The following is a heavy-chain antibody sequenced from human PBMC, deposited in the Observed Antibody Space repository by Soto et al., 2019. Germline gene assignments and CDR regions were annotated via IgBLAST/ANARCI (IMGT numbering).Heavy chain of an antibody. Sequence: EVQLVESGGGLVKPGGSLRLSCAASGVTFSNVWMNWVRQAPGKGLEWVGRIKSKSDDETTDYAAPVKGRFNISREDSXNXLYLQMNSLKTEDTAVYYCTTGLTYYYDTSGHYWAGAMDVWGQGITVTVSS. D-gene: IGHD3-22*01. CDR1: GVTFSNVW. V-gene: IGHV3-15*01. CDR3: TTGLTYYYDTSGHYWAGAMDV. J-gene: IGHJ6*02. CDR2: IKSKSDDETT.